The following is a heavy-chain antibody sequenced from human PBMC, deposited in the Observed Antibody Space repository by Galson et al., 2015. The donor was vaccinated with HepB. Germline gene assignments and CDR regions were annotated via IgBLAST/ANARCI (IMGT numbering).Heavy chain of an antibody. CDR1: GYTFTGYY. CDR3: ARDAPTVTTFDC. V-gene: IGHV1-2*02. CDR2: INPNSGGT. Sequence: ASVKVSCKASGYTFTGYYMHWVRQAPGQGLEWMGWINPNSGGTNYAQKFQGKVTMTRDTSISTAYMELSRLRSDDTAVYFCARDAPTVTTFDCWGQGTLVTVSS. D-gene: IGHD4-17*01. J-gene: IGHJ4*02.